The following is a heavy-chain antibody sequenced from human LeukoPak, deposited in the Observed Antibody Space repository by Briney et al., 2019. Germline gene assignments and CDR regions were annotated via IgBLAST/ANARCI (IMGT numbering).Heavy chain of an antibody. V-gene: IGHV1-69*13. Sequence: ASVKVSCKASGGTFSSYAISWVRQAPGQGLEWMGGIIPIFGTANYAQKFQGRVTITADESTSTAYMGLSSLRSEDTAVYYCARLYYDFWSGYRYYFDYWGQGTLVTVSS. J-gene: IGHJ4*02. CDR1: GGTFSSYA. D-gene: IGHD3-3*01. CDR2: IIPIFGTA. CDR3: ARLYYDFWSGYRYYFDY.